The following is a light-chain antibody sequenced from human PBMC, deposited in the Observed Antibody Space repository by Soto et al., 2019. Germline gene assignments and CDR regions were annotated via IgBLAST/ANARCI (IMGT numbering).Light chain of an antibody. Sequence: VLPQPPSVSAAPGQKVTNSCSGSSSTIGGNSMSWYQQLPGTAPKLLIYDDNKRPSGIPDRFSGSKSGTSATLGITGFQTGDEADYYCGSWDSSLSAYVFGTGTKVTVL. J-gene: IGLJ1*01. CDR1: SSTIGGNS. V-gene: IGLV1-51*01. CDR3: GSWDSSLSAYV. CDR2: DDN.